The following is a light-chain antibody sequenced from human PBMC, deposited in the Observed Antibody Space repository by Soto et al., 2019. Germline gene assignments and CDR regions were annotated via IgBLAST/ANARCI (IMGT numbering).Light chain of an antibody. Sequence: QSALTQPPSVSGSPGQPVAISCTGTNSDVGSYNRVSWSQQPPGTSPKLLMYDVSNRPSGVPERFSQSDSDNTASLTISVLLAEGEAYYYSSSYTTSPTYVFGIGTKLTLL. CDR2: DVS. CDR3: SSYTTSPTYV. J-gene: IGLJ1*01. V-gene: IGLV2-18*02. CDR1: NSDVGSYNR.